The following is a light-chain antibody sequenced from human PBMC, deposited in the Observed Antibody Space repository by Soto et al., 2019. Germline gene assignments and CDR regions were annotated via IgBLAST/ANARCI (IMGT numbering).Light chain of an antibody. Sequence: SYELTQPPSVSVAPGQTARMTCGRNNIGSKSVYWYQQKAGQAPVLVVDGDSDRPSGIPERFSGSNPGNTATLSISRVEAGDEADYYCQVWDSSSDHALFGGGTKVTVL. V-gene: IGLV3-21*02. CDR2: GDS. CDR3: QVWDSSSDHAL. J-gene: IGLJ2*01. CDR1: NIGSKS.